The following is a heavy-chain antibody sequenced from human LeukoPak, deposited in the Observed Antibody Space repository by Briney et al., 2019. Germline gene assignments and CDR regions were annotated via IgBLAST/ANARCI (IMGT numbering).Heavy chain of an antibody. Sequence: GGSLRLSCAASGFTFDDYGMAWVRQAPGKGLEWVANIKQDGSEKYYVDSVKGRFTISRDNAKNSPYLQMNSLRAEDTAVYYCARLYSSSSRAYYYYYYMDVWGKGTTVTVSS. J-gene: IGHJ6*03. CDR1: GFTFDDYG. CDR2: IKQDGSEK. V-gene: IGHV3-7*01. D-gene: IGHD6-6*01. CDR3: ARLYSSSSRAYYYYYYMDV.